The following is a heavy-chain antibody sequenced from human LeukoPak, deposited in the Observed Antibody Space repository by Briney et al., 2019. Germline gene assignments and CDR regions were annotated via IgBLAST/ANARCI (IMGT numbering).Heavy chain of an antibody. J-gene: IGHJ6*02. Sequence: SETLSLTCAVYGGSFSGYYWSWIRQPPGKGLEWIGEINHSGSTNYNPSLKSRVTISVDTSKNQFSLKLSSVTAADTAVYYCASTSLPIAVAGDYYYGMDVWGQGTTVTVSS. CDR2: INHSGST. CDR3: ASTSLPIAVAGDYYYGMDV. V-gene: IGHV4-34*01. CDR1: GGSFSGYY. D-gene: IGHD6-19*01.